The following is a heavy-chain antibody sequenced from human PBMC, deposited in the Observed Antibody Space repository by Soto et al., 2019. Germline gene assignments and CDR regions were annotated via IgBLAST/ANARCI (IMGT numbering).Heavy chain of an antibody. CDR1: GFTFSDYS. D-gene: IGHD6-19*01. V-gene: IGHV3-48*02. J-gene: IGHJ4*02. Sequence: EVQLMESGGGLVQPGGSLRLSCAASGFTFSDYSMNWLRQAPGKGLEWVSYISSRSSTIYYADSVRGRFTISRDNARNSRSLRLNSLRDEDTAVYYCARDRAVAGYVYDFWGQGILVTVSS. CDR2: ISSRSSTI. CDR3: ARDRAVAGYVYDF.